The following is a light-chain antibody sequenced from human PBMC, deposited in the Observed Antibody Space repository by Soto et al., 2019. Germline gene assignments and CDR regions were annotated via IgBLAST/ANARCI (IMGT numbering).Light chain of an antibody. CDR3: QSYDSSLSAF. CDR1: SPNIGAGYD. J-gene: IGLJ1*01. CDR2: GNS. V-gene: IGLV1-40*01. Sequence: QPLRKPAAYVSGAPGQRGTISCPGSSPNIGAGYDVHWYQTLPGTDPHLILYGNSNRTSGVPDRFSGSKSGTSASLAITGLQAEDEADYYCQSYDSSLSAFFGTGTKVTVL.